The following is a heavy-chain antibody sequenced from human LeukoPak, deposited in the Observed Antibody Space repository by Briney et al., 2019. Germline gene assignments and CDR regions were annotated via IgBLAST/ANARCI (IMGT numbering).Heavy chain of an antibody. J-gene: IGHJ5*02. Sequence: PSGTLSLTCAVSGGSISSSNWWSWVRQPPGKGLEWIGEIYHSGSTNYNPSLKSRVTISVDKSKNQFSLKLSSVTAADTAVYYCARESAVAGTPISWFDPWGQGTLVTVSS. D-gene: IGHD6-19*01. V-gene: IGHV4-4*02. CDR1: GGSISSSNW. CDR2: IYHSGST. CDR3: ARESAVAGTPISWFDP.